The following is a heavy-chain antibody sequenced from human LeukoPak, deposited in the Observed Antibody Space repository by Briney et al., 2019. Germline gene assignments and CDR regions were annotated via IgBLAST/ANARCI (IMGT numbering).Heavy chain of an antibody. V-gene: IGHV1-46*01. CDR1: GYTFTSYY. CDR3: ARDLTTVTPREYYYYYMDV. Sequence: ASVKVSCKASGYTFTSYYMHWVRQAPGQGLEWMGIINPSGGSTSYAQKFQGRVTMTRDMSTSTVYMELSSLRSEDTAVYYCARDLTTVTPREYYYYYMDVWGKGTTVTVSS. J-gene: IGHJ6*03. D-gene: IGHD4-11*01. CDR2: INPSGGST.